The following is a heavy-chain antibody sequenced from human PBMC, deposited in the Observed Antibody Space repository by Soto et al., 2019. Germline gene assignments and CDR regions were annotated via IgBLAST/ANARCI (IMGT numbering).Heavy chain of an antibody. D-gene: IGHD3-10*01. CDR1: GDTFKNSV. CDR2: TIPLFGTT. V-gene: IGHV1-69*01. J-gene: IGHJ6*02. Sequence: QVQLVQSGVEVKKPGSSVRVSCKASGDTFKNSVISWVRQAPGQGLEWMGGTIPLFGTTDYAHKFQVRLTITTDEATTTAYIEVSRLTSDDTSVYYCVAELDFGKLSVVWGQGTTVIVSS. CDR3: VAELDFGKLSVV.